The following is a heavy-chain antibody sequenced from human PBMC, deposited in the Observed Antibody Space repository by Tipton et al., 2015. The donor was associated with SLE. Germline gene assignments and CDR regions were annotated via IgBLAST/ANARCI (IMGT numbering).Heavy chain of an antibody. Sequence: LVKPTETLTLTCTFSGFSLTSSGMSVTWIRQPPGKALEWLARIDWDDDKNYSPSLRTRLSISKDTSKNQVVLIMTDMDPVDTATYYCARIDSATLDSWGQGTLVTVSS. CDR2: IDWDDDK. CDR1: GFSLTSSGMS. V-gene: IGHV2-70*11. J-gene: IGHJ4*02. CDR3: ARIDSATLDS. D-gene: IGHD1-1*01.